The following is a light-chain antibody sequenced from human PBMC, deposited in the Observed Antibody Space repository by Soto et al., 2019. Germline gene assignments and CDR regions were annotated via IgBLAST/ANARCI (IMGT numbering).Light chain of an antibody. CDR3: QQYNNWPPT. CDR1: QSVSSN. Sequence: EIVMTQFPATLSVSPGERATLSCRASQSVSSNLAWYQQKPGQAPRLLIYGASTRATGIPVRFSGSGSGTEFTLTISSLQSEDFAVYYCQQYNNWPPTFGQGNKVEIK. J-gene: IGKJ1*01. CDR2: GAS. V-gene: IGKV3-15*01.